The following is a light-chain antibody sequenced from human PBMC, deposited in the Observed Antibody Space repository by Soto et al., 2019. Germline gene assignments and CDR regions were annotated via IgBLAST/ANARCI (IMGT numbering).Light chain of an antibody. CDR2: GNS. CDR1: SSNIGAGYD. CDR3: QSYDSSLSGWV. Sequence: QSALTQPPSVSGAPGQRVTISCTGSSSNIGAGYDVHWYQQLPGTAPKLLIYGNSNRPSGVPDRFSGSKSGTSASLANTGLQAEDEADYYCQSYDSSLSGWVFGGGTQLTVL. J-gene: IGLJ3*02. V-gene: IGLV1-40*01.